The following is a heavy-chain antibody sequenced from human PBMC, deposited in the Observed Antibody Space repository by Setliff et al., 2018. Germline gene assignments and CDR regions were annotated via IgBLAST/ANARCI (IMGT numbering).Heavy chain of an antibody. Sequence: SVKVSCKASGGTFSNYDISWVRQAPGQGLEWMGGIIPIFGTTNYARRFQGRVTITTDESTSTAYMELSSLRSEDTAVYYCVREGVDSRSSTDYRYYMDVWGKGTTVTVSS. CDR1: GGTFSNYD. CDR3: VREGVDSRSSTDYRYYMDV. CDR2: IIPIFGTT. D-gene: IGHD3-22*01. J-gene: IGHJ6*03. V-gene: IGHV1-69*05.